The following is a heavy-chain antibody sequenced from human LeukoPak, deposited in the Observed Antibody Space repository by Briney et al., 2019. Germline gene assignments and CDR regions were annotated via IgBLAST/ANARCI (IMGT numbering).Heavy chain of an antibody. CDR3: ARRGSSNWYGGAFDI. Sequence: GESLKISCNVSGYSFTNYWISWVRQMPGKGLEWMGIIYPGDSDTRYSPSFQGQVTISADKSISTAYLQWSSLKASDTAMYYCARRGSSNWYGGAFDIWGQGTMVTVSS. D-gene: IGHD6-13*01. CDR2: IYPGDSDT. CDR1: GYSFTNYW. V-gene: IGHV5-51*01. J-gene: IGHJ3*02.